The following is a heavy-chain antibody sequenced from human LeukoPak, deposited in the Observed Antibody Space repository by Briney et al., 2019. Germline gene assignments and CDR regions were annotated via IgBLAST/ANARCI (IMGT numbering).Heavy chain of an antibody. CDR3: AKASAMIVVVSKHFDY. Sequence: GGSLRLSCAASGFTFSDYYMSWIRQAPGKGLEWVSGITGSGGSTYYADSVKGRFTISRDNSKNTLYLQMNSLRAEDTAVYYCAKASAMIVVVSKHFDYWGQGTLVTVSS. CDR2: ITGSGGST. D-gene: IGHD3-22*01. J-gene: IGHJ4*02. CDR1: GFTFSDYY. V-gene: IGHV3-23*01.